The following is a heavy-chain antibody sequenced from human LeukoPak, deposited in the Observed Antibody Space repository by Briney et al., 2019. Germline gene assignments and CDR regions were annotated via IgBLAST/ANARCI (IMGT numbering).Heavy chain of an antibody. J-gene: IGHJ6*03. Sequence: PSETLSLTCSVSGDSIRSYDWSWIRQSPGKGLEWIGYINYEGNTKYNPSLKSRIIISVDKSNNQFSLKVSSVTAADTAVYYCAREWRYNSGYDFYYYYYMDVWGKGTTVTISS. CDR1: GDSIRSYD. CDR3: AREWRYNSGYDFYYYYYMDV. V-gene: IGHV4-59*01. D-gene: IGHD5-12*01. CDR2: INYEGNT.